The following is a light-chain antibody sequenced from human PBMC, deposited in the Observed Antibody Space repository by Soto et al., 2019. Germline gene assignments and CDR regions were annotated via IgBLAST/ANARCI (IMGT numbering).Light chain of an antibody. V-gene: IGLV2-14*01. Sequence: QSALTQPASVSGSPGQSITISCTGTSSDVGGYNYVSWYQQHPGKAPKLMIYEVSNRPSGLSNRFSGSKSGNTASLTISGLQAEDEADYYCSSYTSSSTYVFGPGTKVTVL. J-gene: IGLJ1*01. CDR2: EVS. CDR1: SSDVGGYNY. CDR3: SSYTSSSTYV.